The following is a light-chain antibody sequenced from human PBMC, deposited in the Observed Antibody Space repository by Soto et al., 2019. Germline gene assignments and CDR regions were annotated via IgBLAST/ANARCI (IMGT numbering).Light chain of an antibody. Sequence: EIVMTQSPATLSVSPGERATLSCRASQSVSRNLGWYQQKPGQAPRLLIFGASTRATGIPARFSGSGSGTEFTLNINNLQSEDSAVYYCKQYNHWPPFTFGQGTRLEIK. CDR3: KQYNHWPPFT. V-gene: IGKV3-15*01. CDR2: GAS. J-gene: IGKJ5*01. CDR1: QSVSRN.